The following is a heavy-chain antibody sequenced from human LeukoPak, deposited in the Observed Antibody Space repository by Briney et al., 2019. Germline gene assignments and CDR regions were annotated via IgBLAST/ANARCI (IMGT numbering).Heavy chain of an antibody. J-gene: IGHJ4*02. D-gene: IGHD3-3*01. CDR2: INPTDGHT. V-gene: IGHV1-46*01. Sequence: ASVKVSCKASGYTFTGYYMHWVRQAPGQGLEWMGIINPTDGHTTYAQKFRGRVTMTRDTSTTTVDMELRSLRSEDTAVYYCARGFTYGDFWSGWEGFDYWGQGSLVTVSS. CDR1: GYTFTGYY. CDR3: ARGFTYGDFWSGWEGFDY.